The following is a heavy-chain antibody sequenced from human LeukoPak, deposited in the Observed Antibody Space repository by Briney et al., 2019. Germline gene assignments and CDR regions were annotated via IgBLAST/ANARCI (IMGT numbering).Heavy chain of an antibody. D-gene: IGHD6-19*01. V-gene: IGHV1-18*01. CDR1: GYTFTSYG. J-gene: IGHJ3*02. CDR2: ISAYNGNT. Sequence: ASVKVSCKASGYTFTSYGISWVRQAPGQGLEWMGWISAYNGNTNYAQKLQGRVTMTTDTSTSTAYMELRSLRSDDTAVYYCAREGGTSYSSGWDAFDIWGQGTMVTVSS. CDR3: AREGGTSYSSGWDAFDI.